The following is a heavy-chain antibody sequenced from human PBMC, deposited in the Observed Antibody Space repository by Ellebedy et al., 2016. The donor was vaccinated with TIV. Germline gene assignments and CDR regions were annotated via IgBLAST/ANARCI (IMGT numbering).Heavy chain of an antibody. Sequence: GESLKISCAASGFTFNNYPMHWVRQAPGKGLEWVAVISYDAKNEYYGGSVKGRFTISRDNSKNTLYLQMNSLRAEDTAVYYCARESGFGGVIAWFDYWGQGTLVTVSS. V-gene: IGHV3-30*04. CDR2: ISYDAKNE. CDR3: ARESGFGGVIAWFDY. CDR1: GFTFNNYP. J-gene: IGHJ4*02. D-gene: IGHD3-16*02.